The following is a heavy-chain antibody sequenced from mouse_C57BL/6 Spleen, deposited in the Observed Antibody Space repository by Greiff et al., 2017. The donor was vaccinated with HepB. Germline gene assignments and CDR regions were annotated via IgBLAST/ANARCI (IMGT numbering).Heavy chain of an antibody. J-gene: IGHJ2*01. CDR3: ARIKKIVATYCDD. V-gene: IGHV1S81*02. Sequence: QVQLQQPGAELVKAGASVKMSCKASGYTFTSYWMHWVKQRLGQGLEWFAETNPTNGRTYYNEKFKSKATLTVDNSSSTAYMLLSGPTFEDPAVYYCARIKKIVATYCDDWGQGTTLTSSS. D-gene: IGHD1-1*01. CDR1: GYTFTSYW. CDR2: TNPTNGRT.